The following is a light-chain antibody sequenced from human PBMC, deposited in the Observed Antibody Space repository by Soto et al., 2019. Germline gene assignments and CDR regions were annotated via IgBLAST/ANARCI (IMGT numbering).Light chain of an antibody. CDR3: QQYNNWPPGS. J-gene: IGKJ3*01. CDR2: GAS. V-gene: IGKV3-15*01. Sequence: EIVMTQSPATLSVSPGERATLSCRASQSVSSNLAWYQQTPGQAPRLLIYGASTRATGIPARFSGSGSGTEFTLTLSSLQSEDFAVYYCQQYNNWPPGSFGPGTKVDIK. CDR1: QSVSSN.